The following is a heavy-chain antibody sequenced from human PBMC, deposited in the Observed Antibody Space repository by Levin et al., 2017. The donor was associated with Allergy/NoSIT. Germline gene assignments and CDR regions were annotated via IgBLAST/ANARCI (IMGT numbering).Heavy chain of an antibody. D-gene: IGHD6-19*01. Sequence: NTGGSLRLSCAASGFTFSSYSMDWVRQAPGKGLEWVSSISSSSSYIYYADSLKGRFTISRDNAKNSLYLQMNSLRAEDTAVYYCARELVVAGSPNYYGMDVWGQGTTVTVSS. J-gene: IGHJ6*02. V-gene: IGHV3-21*01. CDR2: ISSSSSYI. CDR3: ARELVVAGSPNYYGMDV. CDR1: GFTFSSYS.